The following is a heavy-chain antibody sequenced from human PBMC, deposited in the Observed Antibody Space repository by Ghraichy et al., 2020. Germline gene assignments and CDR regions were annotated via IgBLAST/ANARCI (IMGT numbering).Heavy chain of an antibody. V-gene: IGHV1-2*02. CDR1: GYTFTDYY. J-gene: IGHJ4*02. CDR2: INLNSGGT. D-gene: IGHD7-27*01. Sequence: ASVKVSCKTSGYTFTDYYMHWVRQAPGQGLEWMGWINLNSGGTNSAPQFQGRVTMTRDTSINTAYMELSRLTSDDTAVYYCVRDAVVTANWEFDYWGQGTLVTVSS. CDR3: VRDAVVTANWEFDY.